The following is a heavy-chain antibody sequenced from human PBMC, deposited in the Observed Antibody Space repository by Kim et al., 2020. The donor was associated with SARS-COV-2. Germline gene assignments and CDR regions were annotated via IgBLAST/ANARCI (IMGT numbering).Heavy chain of an antibody. CDR1: GGSISSYY. CDR3: ASGGVYCSGGSCPIDY. J-gene: IGHJ4*02. Sequence: SETLSLTCTVSGGSISSYYWSWIRRPPGKGLEWIGYIYYSGSTNYNPSLKSRVTISVDTSKNQFSLKLSSVTAADTAVYYCASGGVYCSGGSCPIDYWGQGTLVTVSS. D-gene: IGHD2-15*01. V-gene: IGHV4-59*01. CDR2: IYYSGST.